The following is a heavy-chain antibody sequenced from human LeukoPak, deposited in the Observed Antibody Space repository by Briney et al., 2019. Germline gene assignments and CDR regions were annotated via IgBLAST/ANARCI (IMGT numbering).Heavy chain of an antibody. CDR1: GGSISSGDYY. J-gene: IGHJ4*02. Sequence: PSETLSLTCTVSGGSISSGDYYWSWIRQPPGKGLEWIGYIYYSGSTYYNPSLKSRVTISVDTSKNQFSLKLSSVTAADTAVYYCASSFRTDIVATIVGDYWGQGTLVTVSS. V-gene: IGHV4-30-4*01. D-gene: IGHD5-12*01. CDR3: ASSFRTDIVATIVGDY. CDR2: IYYSGST.